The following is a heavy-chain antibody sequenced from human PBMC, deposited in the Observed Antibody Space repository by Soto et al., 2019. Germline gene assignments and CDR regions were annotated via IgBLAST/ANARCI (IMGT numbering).Heavy chain of an antibody. CDR2: FDPEDGET. CDR3: ATRLAWLRGMDV. D-gene: IGHD5-12*01. J-gene: IGHJ6*02. V-gene: IGHV1-24*01. Sequence: GASVKVSCKVSGCTLTELSMHWVRQAPGKGLEWMGGFDPEDGETIYAQKFQGRVTMTEDTSTDTAYMELSSLRSEDTAVYYCATRLAWLRGMDVWGQGTTVTVSS. CDR1: GCTLTELS.